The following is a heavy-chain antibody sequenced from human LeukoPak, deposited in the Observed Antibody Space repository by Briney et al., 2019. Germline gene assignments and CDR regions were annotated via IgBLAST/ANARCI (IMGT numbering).Heavy chain of an antibody. CDR2: IYNSGAKT. V-gene: IGHV3-23*01. CDR3: AKDVAPDSGWDLDY. Sequence: GGSLRLSCAPPSFTFSTYSMTWVRQGPGKGLEWVSSIYNSGAKTFYADSVKGRFTISRDNSKNTLYLQMNSLRVEDTAVYYCAKDVAPDSGWDLDYWGQGTLVTVSS. D-gene: IGHD6-19*01. CDR1: SFTFSTYS. J-gene: IGHJ4*02.